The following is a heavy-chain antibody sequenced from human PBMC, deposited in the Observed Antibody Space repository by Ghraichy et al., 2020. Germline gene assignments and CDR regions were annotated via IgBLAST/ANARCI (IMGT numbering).Heavy chain of an antibody. CDR3: ARESPDFFDY. V-gene: IGHV3-48*03. Sequence: GGSLRLACTASGFTFSTYEMNWVRQAPGKGLEWVSYISSSDNTIYYADSVKGRFTISRDNAKNSLYLQLNSLRVEDTAVYYCARESPDFFDYCGKGTLVTVSS. CDR1: GFTFSTYE. CDR2: ISSSDNTI. J-gene: IGHJ4*02.